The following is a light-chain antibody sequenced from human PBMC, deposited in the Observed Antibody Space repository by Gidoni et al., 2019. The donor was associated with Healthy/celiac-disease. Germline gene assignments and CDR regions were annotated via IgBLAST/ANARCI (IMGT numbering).Light chain of an antibody. V-gene: IGKV3-20*01. Sequence: ELVFTQSPGTLSLSPGERATLSCRASQSVSSSYLAWYQQKPGQAPRLLIYGASSRATGIPDRFSGSGSGTDFTLTISRLEPEDFAVYYCQQYGSPCSFGQGTKLEIK. CDR2: GAS. CDR1: QSVSSSY. CDR3: QQYGSPCS. J-gene: IGKJ2*04.